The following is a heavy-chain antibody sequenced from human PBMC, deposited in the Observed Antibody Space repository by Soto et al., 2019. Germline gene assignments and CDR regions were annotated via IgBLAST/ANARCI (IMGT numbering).Heavy chain of an antibody. J-gene: IGHJ6*02. D-gene: IGHD2-2*02. CDR1: GGTFSSYA. V-gene: IGHV1-69*01. CDR2: IIPIFGTA. Sequence: QVQLVQSGAEVKKPGSSVKVSCKASGGTFSSYAISWVRQAPGQGLELMGGIIPIFGTANYAQKFQGRVTITADESTSTAYMELSSLSSEDTAVYYCANDIVVVPAAIPGGYYYYGMDVWGQGTTVTVSS. CDR3: ANDIVVVPAAIPGGYYYYGMDV.